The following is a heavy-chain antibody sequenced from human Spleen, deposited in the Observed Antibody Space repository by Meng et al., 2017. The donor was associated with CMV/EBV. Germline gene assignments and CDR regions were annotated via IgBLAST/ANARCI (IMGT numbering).Heavy chain of an antibody. CDR1: SGYY. D-gene: IGHD6-13*01. CDR3: ARGEAGDSSSWSPAQLNYFDY. J-gene: IGHJ4*02. V-gene: IGHV4-34*01. CDR2: INHSGST. Sequence: SGYYWSWIRQPPGKGLEWIGEINHSGSTNYNPSLKSRVTISVDTSKNQFSLKLSSVTAADTAVYYCARGEAGDSSSWSPAQLNYFDYWGQGTLVTVSS.